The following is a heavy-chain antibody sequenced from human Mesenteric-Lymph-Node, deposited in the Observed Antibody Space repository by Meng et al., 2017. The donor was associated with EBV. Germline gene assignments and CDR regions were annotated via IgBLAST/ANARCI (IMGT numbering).Heavy chain of an antibody. D-gene: IGHD3-10*01. Sequence: VRLVQSGAWVKQPGASVKVSCKSSGYTFTTYAISWVRQAPGQGLEWMGWTSVHNLNTNYAQKFQGRVTLTTDTSTSTAYMELRSLRSDDTAVYYCATEDAEYLGSGSDWGQGTLVTVSS. V-gene: IGHV1-18*01. CDR3: ATEDAEYLGSGSD. CDR2: TSVHNLNT. J-gene: IGHJ4*02. CDR1: GYTFTTYA.